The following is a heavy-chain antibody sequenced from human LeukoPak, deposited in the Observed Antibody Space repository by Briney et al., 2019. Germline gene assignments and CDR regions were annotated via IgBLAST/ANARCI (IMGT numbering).Heavy chain of an antibody. Sequence: GASVKVSCKASGGTFSSYAISWVRQAPGQGLEWMGRIIPIFGIANYAQKFQGRVTITADKSTSTAYMELSSLRSEDTAVYYCARAIRGYGMGYWGQGTLVTVSS. V-gene: IGHV1-69*04. CDR2: IIPIFGIA. J-gene: IGHJ4*02. D-gene: IGHD5-18*01. CDR3: ARAIRGYGMGY. CDR1: GGTFSSYA.